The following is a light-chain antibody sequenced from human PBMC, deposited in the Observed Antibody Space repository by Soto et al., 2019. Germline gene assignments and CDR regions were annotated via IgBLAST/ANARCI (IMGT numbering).Light chain of an antibody. CDR3: QQSYSSPLYT. J-gene: IGKJ2*01. CDR2: AAS. V-gene: IGKV1-39*01. Sequence: DIQMTQSPSSLSASLGDTVTITCRASQSIGSYLNWYQQSPGKVPKVLIYAASSLQSGVPSRFSGSGSGTDFSLTIRGLQPEDFATYYCQQSYSSPLYTFGQGTKLETK. CDR1: QSIGSY.